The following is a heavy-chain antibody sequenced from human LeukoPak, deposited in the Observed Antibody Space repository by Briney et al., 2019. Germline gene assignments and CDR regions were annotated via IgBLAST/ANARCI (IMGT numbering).Heavy chain of an antibody. CDR2: IYPGDSDT. V-gene: IGHV5-51*01. CDR1: GYRFTNYW. Sequence: GESLKISCKGSGYRFTNYWIGWVRQLPGKGLEWMGIIYPGDSDTRYSPSFQGQVTISVDKSISTAYLQWNSLKASDTAMYYCARPPRDDSSGYYSAFDIWGQGTMVTVSS. CDR3: ARPPRDDSSGYYSAFDI. J-gene: IGHJ3*02. D-gene: IGHD3-22*01.